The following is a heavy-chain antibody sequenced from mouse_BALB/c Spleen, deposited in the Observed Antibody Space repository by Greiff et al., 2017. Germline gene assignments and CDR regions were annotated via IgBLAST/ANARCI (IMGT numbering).Heavy chain of an antibody. CDR1: GFTFSSYG. CDR3: ARQGLRYYAMDY. J-gene: IGHJ4*01. Sequence: DVMLVESGGDLVKPGGSLKLSCAASGFTFSSYGMSWVRQTPDKRLEWVATISSGGSYTYYPDSVKGRFTISRDNAKNTLYLQMSSLKSEDTAMYYCARQGLRYYAMDYWGQGTSVTVSS. V-gene: IGHV5-6*02. CDR2: ISSGGSYT.